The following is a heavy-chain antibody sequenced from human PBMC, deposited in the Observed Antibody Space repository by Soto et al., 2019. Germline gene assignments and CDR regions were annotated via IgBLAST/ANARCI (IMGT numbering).Heavy chain of an antibody. J-gene: IGHJ6*03. CDR1: GGSISSSIYY. CDR2: IYYSGST. V-gene: IGHV4-39*01. D-gene: IGHD3-16*01. Sequence: PSETLSLTCTVAGGSISSSIYYWGWIRQPPGKGLEWIGSIYYSGSTYYNPSLKSRVTISVDTSKNQFSLKLSSVTAADTAVYYCASLFYDSEPTVTISYYMDVWGKGTTVTVSS. CDR3: ASLFYDSEPTVTISYYMDV.